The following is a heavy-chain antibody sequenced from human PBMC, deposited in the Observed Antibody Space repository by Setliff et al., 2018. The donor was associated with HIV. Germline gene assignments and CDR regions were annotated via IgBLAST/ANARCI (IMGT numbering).Heavy chain of an antibody. CDR1: GASISAYY. J-gene: IGHJ3*02. CDR2: IYYSGNT. V-gene: IGHV4-59*01. CDR3: ARVTLHDYVWGSYRPPEGAFDI. D-gene: IGHD3-16*02. Sequence: PSETLSLTCTVSGASISAYYWSWLRQPPGKGLEWIGYIYYSGNTNYNPSLKSRVTISVDMSKNQFSLKLSSVTAADTAVYYCARVTLHDYVWGSYRPPEGAFDIWGQGTMVTVSS.